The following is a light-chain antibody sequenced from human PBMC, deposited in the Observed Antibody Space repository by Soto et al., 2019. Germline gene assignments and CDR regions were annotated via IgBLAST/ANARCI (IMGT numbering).Light chain of an antibody. Sequence: DIQMTQSPSTLSASVVDRVTITCRASQSISSWLAWYQQKPGKAPKLLIYKASSLESGVPSRFSGSGSGTEFTLTSSSLQPDDFATYYCQQYNSSWTFGQGTKVAI. CDR3: QQYNSSWT. CDR1: QSISSW. J-gene: IGKJ1*01. V-gene: IGKV1-5*03. CDR2: KAS.